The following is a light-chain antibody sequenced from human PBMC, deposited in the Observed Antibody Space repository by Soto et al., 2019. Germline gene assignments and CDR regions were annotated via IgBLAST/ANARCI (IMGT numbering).Light chain of an antibody. CDR1: SSDVGGYNY. Sequence: QSALTQPASVSGSPGQSITISCTGTSSDVGGYNYVSWYQQHPGKAPKLMICEVSNRPSGVSNRFSGSKSGNTASLTISGLQAEDEADYYCSSYTSSKVFGTGTKLTVL. J-gene: IGLJ1*01. CDR3: SSYTSSKV. V-gene: IGLV2-14*01. CDR2: EVS.